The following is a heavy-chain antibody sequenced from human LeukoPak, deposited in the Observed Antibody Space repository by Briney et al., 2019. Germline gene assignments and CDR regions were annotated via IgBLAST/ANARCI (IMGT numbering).Heavy chain of an antibody. CDR1: GGTFSSYT. J-gene: IGHJ5*02. Sequence: ASVKVSCKASGGTFSSYTISWVRQAPGQGLEWMGRIIPILGIANYAQKFQGRVTITADKSTSTAYMELSSLRSEDTAVYYCARGPDSSSVWFDPWGQGTLVTVSS. CDR3: ARGPDSSSVWFDP. V-gene: IGHV1-69*02. D-gene: IGHD6-6*01. CDR2: IIPILGIA.